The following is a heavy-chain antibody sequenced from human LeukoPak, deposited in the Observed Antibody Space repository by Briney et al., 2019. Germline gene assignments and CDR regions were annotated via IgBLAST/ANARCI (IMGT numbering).Heavy chain of an antibody. J-gene: IGHJ4*02. CDR3: ARVRGDYDFWSGYPYFDY. CDR2: IYTTGST. CDR1: GDSISSYY. Sequence: SETLSLTCTVSGDSISSYYWTWIRQPAGKGLEWIGRIYTTGSTNYNPSLNSRVTMSVDTSKNQFSLKLSSVTAADTAVYYCARVRGDYDFWSGYPYFDYWGQGTLVTVSS. D-gene: IGHD3-3*01. V-gene: IGHV4-4*07.